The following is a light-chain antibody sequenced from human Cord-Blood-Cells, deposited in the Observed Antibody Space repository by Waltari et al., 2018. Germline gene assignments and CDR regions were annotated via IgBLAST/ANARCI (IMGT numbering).Light chain of an antibody. CDR2: LNSDGSH. CDR3: QTWGTGIHV. CDR1: SGHSSYA. J-gene: IGLJ1*01. Sequence: QLVLTQSPSASASLGASVKLTCTLSSGHSSYAIAWHQQQPEKGPRYLMKLNSDGSHSKGDGIPDRFSGSSSGAERYLTISSLQSKDEADYYCQTWGTGIHVFGTGTKVTVL. V-gene: IGLV4-69*01.